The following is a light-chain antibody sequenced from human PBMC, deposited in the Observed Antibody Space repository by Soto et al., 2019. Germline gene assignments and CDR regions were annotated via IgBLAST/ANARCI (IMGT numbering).Light chain of an antibody. V-gene: IGKV1-39*01. Sequence: DIQMTQSPSSLSASVGDRVTITCRASQSISSYLNWYQQKPGKAPKLLIYAASSLQSGVPSRLSGSGSVTDFTLTISSLQPEDFATYYCQQSYSTPPWTLGQGTKVEIK. CDR3: QQSYSTPPWT. CDR1: QSISSY. J-gene: IGKJ1*01. CDR2: AAS.